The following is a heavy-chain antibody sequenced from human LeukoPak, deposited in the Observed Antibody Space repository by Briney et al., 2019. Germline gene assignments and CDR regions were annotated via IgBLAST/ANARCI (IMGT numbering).Heavy chain of an antibody. CDR2: IRSSSSTI. Sequence: GGSLRLSCAASGFTFSSYSMNWVRQAPGKGLEWVSYIRSSSSTIYYADSVKGRFTISTDNANNSLYLQMNSLRAEDTAVYYCAGLGITMIGGVWGKGTTVTISS. J-gene: IGHJ6*04. V-gene: IGHV3-48*01. D-gene: IGHD3-10*02. CDR1: GFTFSSYS. CDR3: AGLGITMIGGV.